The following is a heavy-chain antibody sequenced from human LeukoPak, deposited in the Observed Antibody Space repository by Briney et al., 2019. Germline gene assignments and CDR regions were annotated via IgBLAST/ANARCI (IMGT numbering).Heavy chain of an antibody. CDR1: GYTFSDYA. CDR3: ARARWTSTVTTYYLDF. CDR2: INAGNGNI. Sequence: ASVKVSCTTSGYTFSDYAVQWVRQAPGQRLEWMGWINAGNGNIRYSQKFQDRVTISRDTSATTAYLDLSSLKSEDTAVYYCARARWTSTVTTYYLDFWGQGTLVTVSS. D-gene: IGHD4-17*01. V-gene: IGHV1-3*01. J-gene: IGHJ4*02.